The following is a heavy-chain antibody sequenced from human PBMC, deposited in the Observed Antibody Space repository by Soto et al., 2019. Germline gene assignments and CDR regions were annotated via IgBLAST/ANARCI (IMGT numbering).Heavy chain of an antibody. V-gene: IGHV3-21*01. CDR1: GFTFSTYS. Sequence: GSLRLSCAASGFTFSTYSMNWVRQAPGKGLEWVSSISGSGNYTHYADFLRGRFAISRDNAKTSLYLQMNSLRAEDTAVYYCAREGINNYNEYYFDSWGQGTVVTVSS. J-gene: IGHJ4*02. D-gene: IGHD4-4*01. CDR2: ISGSGNYT. CDR3: AREGINNYNEYYFDS.